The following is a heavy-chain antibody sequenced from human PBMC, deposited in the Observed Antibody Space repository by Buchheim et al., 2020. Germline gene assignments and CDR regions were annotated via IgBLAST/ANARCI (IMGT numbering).Heavy chain of an antibody. V-gene: IGHV4-30-4*01. CDR3: ARIDNDYINYKWFDP. CDR2: IYYSGSA. D-gene: IGHD4-11*01. CDR1: GGSISSGYYY. J-gene: IGHJ5*02. Sequence: QVQLQESGPGLVKPSQTLSLTCTVSGGSISSGYYYWSWIRQSPGKGLEWIAYIYYSGSAYYNPSLKGRATISEDTSQNKFSLRLNSVTAADTAVYYCARIDNDYINYKWFDPWGQGTL.